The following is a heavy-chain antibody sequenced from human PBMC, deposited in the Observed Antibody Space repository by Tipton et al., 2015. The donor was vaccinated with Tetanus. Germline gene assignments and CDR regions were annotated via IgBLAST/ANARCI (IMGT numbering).Heavy chain of an antibody. CDR2: VYYTGST. D-gene: IGHD1-14*01. J-gene: IGHJ4*02. CDR1: GGSVRGGDHY. Sequence: TLSLTCTVSGGSVRGGDHYWSWIRQPPGKGLEWIGYVYYTGSTDYNPSLKSRVTISVDTSKNQFSLKLSSVTAADTAVYYCARGTGDYWGQGTLVTVSS. V-gene: IGHV4-61*08. CDR3: ARGTGDY.